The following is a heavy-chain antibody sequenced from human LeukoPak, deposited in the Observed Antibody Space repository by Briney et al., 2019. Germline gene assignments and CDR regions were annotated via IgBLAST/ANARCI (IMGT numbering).Heavy chain of an antibody. Sequence: GASVKVSCKASGYTFTGYYMHWVRQAPGQGLEWMGWINPNSGGTNYAQKFQGRVTMTRDTSISTAHMELSRLRSDDTAVYYCARGTCPNGVCYSGTDGWFDPWGQGTLVTVSS. CDR1: GYTFTGYY. D-gene: IGHD2-8*01. V-gene: IGHV1-2*02. CDR2: INPNSGGT. CDR3: ARGTCPNGVCYSGTDGWFDP. J-gene: IGHJ5*02.